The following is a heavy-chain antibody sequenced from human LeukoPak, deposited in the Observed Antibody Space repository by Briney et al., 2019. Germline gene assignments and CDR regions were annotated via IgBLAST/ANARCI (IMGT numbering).Heavy chain of an antibody. V-gene: IGHV3-30-3*01. D-gene: IGHD4-17*01. Sequence: GGSLRLSCAASGFTFSSYAMHWVRQAPGKGLEWVAVISYDGSNKYYADSVKGRFTISRDNSKNTLYLQMNSLRAEDTAVYYCASLDYGDYDGYYGMDVWGQGTTVTVSS. CDR3: ASLDYGDYDGYYGMDV. J-gene: IGHJ6*02. CDR2: ISYDGSNK. CDR1: GFTFSSYA.